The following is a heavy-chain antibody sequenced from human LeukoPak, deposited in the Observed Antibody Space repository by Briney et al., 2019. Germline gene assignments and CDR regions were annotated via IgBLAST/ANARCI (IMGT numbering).Heavy chain of an antibody. V-gene: IGHV4-34*01. CDR3: ARDLGEWLRFGRFDY. D-gene: IGHD5-12*01. J-gene: IGHJ4*02. CDR1: GGSFSGYY. CDR2: INHSGST. Sequence: SETLSLTCAVYGGSFSGYYWSWIRQPPGKGLEWIGEINHSGSTNYNPSLKSRVTISVDTSKNQFSLKLSSVTAADTAVYYCARDLGEWLRFGRFDYWGQGTLVTVSS.